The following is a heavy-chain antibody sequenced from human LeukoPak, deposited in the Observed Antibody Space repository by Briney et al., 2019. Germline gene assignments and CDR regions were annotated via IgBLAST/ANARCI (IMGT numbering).Heavy chain of an antibody. Sequence: GASVKVSCKASGYAFGDEYIYWVRQAPGQGFEWMGWINPNSGGTKYAQRFQGRVTMTRDTSITTAYMELSRLRSDDTAVYYCARRVQKLVATSWFDPWGQGTLVTVFS. CDR2: INPNSGGT. D-gene: IGHD6-13*01. J-gene: IGHJ5*02. CDR1: GYAFGDEY. CDR3: ARRVQKLVATSWFDP. V-gene: IGHV1-2*02.